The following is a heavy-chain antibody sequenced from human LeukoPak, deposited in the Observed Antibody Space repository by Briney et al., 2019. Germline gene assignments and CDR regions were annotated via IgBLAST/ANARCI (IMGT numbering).Heavy chain of an antibody. D-gene: IGHD6-13*01. CDR1: GGSTSSYY. CDR2: INTSGST. J-gene: IGHJ5*02. CDR3: ARSRTPGIAAAGSIIDP. V-gene: IGHV4-4*09. Sequence: SETLSLTCTVSGGSTSSYYWSWIRPPPGKGLEWSGYINTSGSTNNNPSLKSRVTISVATSKNQFSLKLSSVTAADTAVYYCARSRTPGIAAAGSIIDPWGQGTLVTVSS.